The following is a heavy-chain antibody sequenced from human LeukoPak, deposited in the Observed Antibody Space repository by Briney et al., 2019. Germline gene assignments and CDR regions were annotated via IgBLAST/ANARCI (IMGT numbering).Heavy chain of an antibody. CDR2: ISAYNGNT. CDR3: AREISGWYENAFDI. J-gene: IGHJ3*02. Sequence: GASVKVSCKASGYTFTSYGISWLRQAPGQGLEWMGWISAYNGNTNYAQKLQGRVTMTTDTSTSTAYMELRSLRSDDTAVYYCAREISGWYENAFDIWGQGTMVTVSS. CDR1: GYTFTSYG. D-gene: IGHD6-19*01. V-gene: IGHV1-18*01.